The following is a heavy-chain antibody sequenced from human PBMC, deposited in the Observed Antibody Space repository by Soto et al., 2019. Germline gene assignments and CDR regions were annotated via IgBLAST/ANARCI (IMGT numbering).Heavy chain of an antibody. J-gene: IGHJ3*02. D-gene: IGHD1-26*01. Sequence: GGSLRLSCAASGFTFSSYAMSWVRQAPGKGLEWVSAISGSGGSTYYADSVKGRFTISRDNSKNTLYLQMNSLRAEDTAVYYCASGGSSHDAFDIWGQGTMVTVSS. CDR2: ISGSGGST. CDR3: ASGGSSHDAFDI. CDR1: GFTFSSYA. V-gene: IGHV3-23*01.